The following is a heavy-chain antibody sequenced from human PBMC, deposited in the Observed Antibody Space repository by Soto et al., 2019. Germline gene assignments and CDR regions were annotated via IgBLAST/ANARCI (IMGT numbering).Heavy chain of an antibody. V-gene: IGHV1-8*01. Sequence: ASVKVSCKASGYTFTSYDINWVRQATGQGLEWMGWMHPNSGNTGYAQKFQGRVTMTRNTSISTAYMELSSLRSEDTAVYYCASHGSGSYGLIHYWGQGTLVTVSS. CDR1: GYTFTSYD. D-gene: IGHD3-10*01. CDR3: ASHGSGSYGLIHY. J-gene: IGHJ4*02. CDR2: MHPNSGNT.